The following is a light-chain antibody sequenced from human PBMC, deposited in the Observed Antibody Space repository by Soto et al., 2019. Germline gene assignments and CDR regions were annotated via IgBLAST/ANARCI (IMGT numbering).Light chain of an antibody. Sequence: DIQMTQSPSSLSASVGDRVTITCRASQSIDTYLNWYQQKPGKAPKVLIYVASRLQTGVPSRFSGSGSGTDFSLTITSLQPEDFAPYFCQQSYTIPWTFGQGTRVEVK. CDR1: QSIDTY. V-gene: IGKV1-39*01. CDR2: VAS. CDR3: QQSYTIPWT. J-gene: IGKJ1*01.